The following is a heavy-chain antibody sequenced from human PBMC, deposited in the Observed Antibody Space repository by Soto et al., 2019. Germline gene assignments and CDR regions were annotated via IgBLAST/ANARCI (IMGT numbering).Heavy chain of an antibody. J-gene: IGHJ6*02. CDR1: GYTFTIYA. CDR2: INAGNGNT. V-gene: IGHV1-3*01. Sequence: ASVKVSCKASGYTFTIYAMHWVRQAPGQRLEWMGWINAGNGNTKYSQKFQGRVTITRDTSASTAYMELSSLRSEDTAVYYCARELVPAARYYYYGMDVWGQGTTVTVSS. CDR3: ARELVPAARYYYYGMDV. D-gene: IGHD2-2*01.